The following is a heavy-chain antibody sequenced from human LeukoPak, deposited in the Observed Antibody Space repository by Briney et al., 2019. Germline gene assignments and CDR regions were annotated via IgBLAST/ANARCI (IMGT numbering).Heavy chain of an antibody. Sequence: SVKVSCKASGYSFPSYGISWVRQAPGQGPEWMGWISPYNDNTNYAQKLQGRATLTTDTSTSTAYMELRSLRSDDTAVYYCARHFYGSGTYYHFDYWGQGTLVTVSS. D-gene: IGHD3-10*01. CDR1: GYSFPSYG. J-gene: IGHJ4*02. CDR2: ISPYNDNT. CDR3: ARHFYGSGTYYHFDY. V-gene: IGHV1-18*01.